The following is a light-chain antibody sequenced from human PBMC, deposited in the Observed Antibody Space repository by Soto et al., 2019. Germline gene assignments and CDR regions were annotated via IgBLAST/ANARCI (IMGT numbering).Light chain of an antibody. J-gene: IGKJ1*01. CDR1: QSVSSSF. CDR3: QQYGSSPWT. CDR2: GAS. V-gene: IGKV3-20*01. Sequence: EIVLTQSPGTLSLSPGERATLSCRASQSVSSSFLAWYQQKPGQAPRLLIYGASSRATGIPDSFSGSGSGTDFTLTISGLEPEDFAVYYCQQYGSSPWTFGQGTKVEI.